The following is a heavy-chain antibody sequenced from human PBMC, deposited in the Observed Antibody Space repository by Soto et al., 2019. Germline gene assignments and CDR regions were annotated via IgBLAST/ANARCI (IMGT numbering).Heavy chain of an antibody. CDR3: ARKYGDYFRSPYGMDV. CDR2: IIPIFGTA. V-gene: IGHV1-69*01. D-gene: IGHD4-17*01. J-gene: IGHJ6*02. CDR1: GGTFSSYA. Sequence: QVQLVQSGAEVKKPGSSVKVSCKASGGTFSSYAISWVRQAHGQGLEWMGGIIPIFGTANYAQKFQGRVTITADESTSTAYMELSILRSEYTAVYYCARKYGDYFRSPYGMDVWGQGTTVSVSS.